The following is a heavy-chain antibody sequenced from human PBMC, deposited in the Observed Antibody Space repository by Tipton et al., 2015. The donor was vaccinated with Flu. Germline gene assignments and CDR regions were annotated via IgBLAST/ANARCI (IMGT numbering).Heavy chain of an antibody. CDR3: ATTTYYYGSGSHDY. CDR1: AASISDPHW. CDR2: IFHTGST. J-gene: IGHJ4*02. D-gene: IGHD3-10*01. Sequence: GLVKPSETLFLTCAVSAASISDPHWWAWVRQPPGKGLEWIAEIFHTGSTNYNPSLKSRVTMSVDKSKNQFSLKLTSVTAADTAVYYCATTTYYYGSGSHDYWGQRNLVPVSS. V-gene: IGHV4-4*02.